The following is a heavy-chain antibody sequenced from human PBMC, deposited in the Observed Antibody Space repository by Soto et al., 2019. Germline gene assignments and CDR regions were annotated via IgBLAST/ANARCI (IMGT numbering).Heavy chain of an antibody. V-gene: IGHV1-69*13. J-gene: IGHJ6*02. D-gene: IGHD2-2*01. CDR2: IIPIFGTA. CDR3: ARTPMGLVPAAMPEDYYYYGMDV. Sequence: GASVKVSCKASGGTFSSYAISWVRQAPGQGLEWMGGIIPIFGTANYAQKFQGRVTITADESTSTAYMELSSLRSEDTAVYYCARTPMGLVPAAMPEDYYYYGMDVWGQGTTVTVSS. CDR1: GGTFSSYA.